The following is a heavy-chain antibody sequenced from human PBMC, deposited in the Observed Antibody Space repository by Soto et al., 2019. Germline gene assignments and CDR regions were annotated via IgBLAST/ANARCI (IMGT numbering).Heavy chain of an antibody. CDR2: IYYGGST. CDR1: GVSISSGDYY. V-gene: IGHV4-30-4*01. CDR3: ATSTEYYYDSSGSQDAFDI. J-gene: IGHJ3*02. D-gene: IGHD3-22*01. Sequence: TSETLSLTCTVSGVSISSGDYYWSWIRQPPGKGLEWIGYIYYGGSTYYNPSLKSRVTISVDTSKNQFSLKLSSATAADTAVYYCATSTEYYYDSSGSQDAFDIWGQGTMVTVSS.